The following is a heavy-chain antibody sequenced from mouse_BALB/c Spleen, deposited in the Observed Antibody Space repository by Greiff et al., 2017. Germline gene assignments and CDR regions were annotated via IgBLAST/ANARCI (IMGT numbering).Heavy chain of an antibody. J-gene: IGHJ4*01. V-gene: IGHV4-2*02. CDR2: INPGSSTI. CDR1: GFDFSRYW. D-gene: IGHD1-1*01. Sequence: EVQLQESGGGLVQPGGSLNLSCAASGFDFSRYWMSWARQAPGKGQEWIGEINPGSSTINYTPSLKDKFIISRDNAKNTLYLQMSKVRSEDTALYYCARLNYYGSSYYYAMDYWGQGTSVTVSS. CDR3: ARLNYYGSSYYYAMDY.